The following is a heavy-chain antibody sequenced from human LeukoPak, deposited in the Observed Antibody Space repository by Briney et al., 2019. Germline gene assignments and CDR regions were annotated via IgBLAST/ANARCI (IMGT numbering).Heavy chain of an antibody. Sequence: GESMKISCKASGYTFSNYWIGWVRQMPGKGLEWMGIIYPDDSDTRYSPSFQGQVTISADKSIKTAYLQWSSLKASDTAMYFCARQRSYYDSYMDVWGKGTTVTISS. CDR2: IYPDDSDT. D-gene: IGHD3-22*01. J-gene: IGHJ6*03. V-gene: IGHV5-51*01. CDR3: ARQRSYYDSYMDV. CDR1: GYTFSNYW.